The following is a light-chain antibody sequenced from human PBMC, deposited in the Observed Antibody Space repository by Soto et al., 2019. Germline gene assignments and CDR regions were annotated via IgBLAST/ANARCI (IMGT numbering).Light chain of an antibody. Sequence: SYELTQPPSVSVSPGQTASITFAGDKLGNKYACWYQQKPGQSPVLVIYQDIKRPSGIPERFSGSNSGNTATLTISGTQAMDEADYYCQAWDSSTVVFGGGTKLTVL. CDR1: KLGNKY. CDR3: QAWDSSTVV. V-gene: IGLV3-1*01. J-gene: IGLJ2*01. CDR2: QDI.